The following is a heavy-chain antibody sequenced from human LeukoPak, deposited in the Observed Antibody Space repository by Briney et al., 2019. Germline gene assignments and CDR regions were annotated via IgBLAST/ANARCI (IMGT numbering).Heavy chain of an antibody. J-gene: IGHJ3*02. V-gene: IGHV3-33*01. D-gene: IGHD3-22*01. CDR2: IWYDGSYK. CDR3: AREYFYDSSGYADAFDI. Sequence: GGSLRLSCSASGFAFSNYGVHWVRQAPGKGLEWVAVIWYDGSYKYYADSVKGRFTISRDNSKNTLYLQMNSRRAEDTAAYYCAREYFYDSSGYADAFDIWGQGTMVAVSS. CDR1: GFAFSNYG.